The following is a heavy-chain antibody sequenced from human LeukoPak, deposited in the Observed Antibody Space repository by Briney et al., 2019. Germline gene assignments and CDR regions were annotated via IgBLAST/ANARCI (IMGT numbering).Heavy chain of an antibody. CDR3: ARDLVDGSGSYYGMGV. Sequence: GGSLRLSCAASGFTFSDYYMSWIRQAPGRGLEWVSYISSSGSTIYYADSVKGRFTISRDNAKNSLYLQMNSLRAEDTAVYYCARDLVDGSGSYYGMGVWGQGTTVTVSS. J-gene: IGHJ6*02. CDR2: ISSSGSTI. D-gene: IGHD3-10*01. V-gene: IGHV3-11*01. CDR1: GFTFSDYY.